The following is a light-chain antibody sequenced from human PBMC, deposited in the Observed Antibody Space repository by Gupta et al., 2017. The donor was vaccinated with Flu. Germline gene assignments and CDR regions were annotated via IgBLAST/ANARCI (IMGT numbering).Light chain of an antibody. CDR1: QSLVHSNGNKY. J-gene: IGKJ1*01. V-gene: IGKV2-30*02. Sequence: DVVMTQSPLSLLVTLGQPASSSCRYSQSLVHSNGNKYLTWYQQRPGQSPRRLIYRVSNRAAGVPDLFSGSGAGTDFTLKISRVDADDVVIYYWMQGTHSPTFGQGTKVEIK. CDR2: RVS. CDR3: MQGTHSPT.